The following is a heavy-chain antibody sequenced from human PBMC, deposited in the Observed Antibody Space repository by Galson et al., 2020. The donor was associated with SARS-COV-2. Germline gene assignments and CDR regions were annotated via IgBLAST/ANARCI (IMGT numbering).Heavy chain of an antibody. J-gene: IGHJ3*02. D-gene: IGHD2-15*01. CDR1: GGSISSSSYY. Sequence: SETLSLTCTVSGGSISSSSYYWGWIRQPPGKGLEWIGSIYYSGSTYYNPSLKSRVTISVDTSKNQFSLKLSSVTAADTAVYYCATDIVVVVAATSYAFDIWGQGTMVTVSS. CDR2: IYYSGST. V-gene: IGHV4-39*07. CDR3: ATDIVVVVAATSYAFDI.